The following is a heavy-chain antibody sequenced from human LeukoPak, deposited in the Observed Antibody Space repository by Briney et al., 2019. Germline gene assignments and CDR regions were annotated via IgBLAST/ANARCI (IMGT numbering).Heavy chain of an antibody. Sequence: GGSLRLSCAASGFTFSNYATNWVRQAPGKGLEWVSVISGSGGTTYYADSVKGRFTISRDNSKNTLYLQMNSLRAEDTALYYCAKDHWNYYDSSGFYDHWGQGTLVTVSS. D-gene: IGHD3-22*01. CDR1: GFTFSNYA. V-gene: IGHV3-23*01. CDR2: ISGSGGTT. CDR3: AKDHWNYYDSSGFYDH. J-gene: IGHJ5*02.